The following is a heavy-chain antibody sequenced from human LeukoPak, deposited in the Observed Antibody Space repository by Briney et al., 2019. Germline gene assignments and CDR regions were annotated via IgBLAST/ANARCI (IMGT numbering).Heavy chain of an antibody. CDR3: AREYGGHFDY. V-gene: IGHV3-43D*03. CDR2: ISWDGGTT. CDR1: GFTFDDYA. D-gene: IGHD3-16*01. Sequence: GGSLRLSCAASGFTFDDYAIHWVRQAPGKGLEWVSLISWDGGTTYYADSVKGRFTISRDNSKNSLYLQMNSLRAEDTAFYYCAREYGGHFDYWGQGTLVTVSS. J-gene: IGHJ4*02.